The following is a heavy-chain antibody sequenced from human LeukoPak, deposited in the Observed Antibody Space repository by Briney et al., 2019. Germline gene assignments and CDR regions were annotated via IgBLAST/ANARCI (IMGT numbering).Heavy chain of an antibody. J-gene: IGHJ4*02. CDR3: ARDAGADRPFDY. CDR1: GGYIINYY. CDR2: IYYSGYT. Sequence: SETLSLTCTVSGGYIINYYWTWIRQPPGKGLEWIGNIYYSGYTSYNPSLNSRVTISVDTSKNQFSLKLSSVTAADTAVYYCARDAGADRPFDYWGQGTLVTVSS. D-gene: IGHD6-6*01. V-gene: IGHV4-59*12.